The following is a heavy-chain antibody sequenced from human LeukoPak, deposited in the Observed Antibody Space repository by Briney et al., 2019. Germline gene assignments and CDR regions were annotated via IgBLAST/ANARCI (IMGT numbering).Heavy chain of an antibody. J-gene: IGHJ4*02. V-gene: IGHV3-20*04. Sequence: PGGSLRLSCAASGFTFDDYGMSWVRQAPGKGLEWVSGINWNGGSTSYADSVKGRFTISRDTAKNSLYLQMNSLRAEDTALYYCAREAWELLGGGYFDYWGQGTLVTVSS. CDR3: AREAWELLGGGYFDY. CDR2: INWNGGST. CDR1: GFTFDDYG. D-gene: IGHD1-26*01.